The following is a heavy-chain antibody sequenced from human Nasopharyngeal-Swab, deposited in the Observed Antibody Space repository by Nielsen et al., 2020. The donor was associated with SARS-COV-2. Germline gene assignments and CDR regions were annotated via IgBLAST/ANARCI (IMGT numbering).Heavy chain of an antibody. J-gene: IGHJ6*03. CDR2: ISGSGGST. CDR1: GFTFSSYA. Sequence: GESLKISCASSGFTFSSYAMSWVPQAPGQGLEWVSAISGSGGSTYYADSVKGRFTIDIDNSQNTLYLQMNSLTDEDTAVYYCAKAIEYYDFWSGHYYYYMDVWCKGTTVTVSS. V-gene: IGHV3-23*01. CDR3: AKAIEYYDFWSGHYYYYMDV. D-gene: IGHD3-3*01.